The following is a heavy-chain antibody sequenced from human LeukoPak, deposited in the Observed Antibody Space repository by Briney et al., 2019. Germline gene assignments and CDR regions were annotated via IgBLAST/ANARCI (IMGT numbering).Heavy chain of an antibody. V-gene: IGHV5-10-1*01. CDR3: ARILPKGYSSSWYTDY. CDR1: GYRLTSYR. CDR2: IDPSDTYT. Sequence: GGALHIPCKGSGYRLTSYRISWARQMPGKGLEGMGRIDPSDTYTHTKPPFQGHVTISADKSISTAYLQWSSLKASDTAMYYCARILPKGYSSSWYTDYWGQGTLVTVSS. D-gene: IGHD6-13*01. J-gene: IGHJ4*02.